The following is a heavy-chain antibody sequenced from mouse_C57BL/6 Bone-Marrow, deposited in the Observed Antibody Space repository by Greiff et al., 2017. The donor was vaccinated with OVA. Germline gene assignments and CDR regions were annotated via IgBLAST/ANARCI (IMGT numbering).Heavy chain of an antibody. V-gene: IGHV1-64*01. D-gene: IGHD1-1*01. Sequence: QVQLQQPGAELVKPGASVKLSCKASGYTFTSYWMHWVKQRPGQGLEWIGMIHPNSGSTNYNEKFKSKATLTVDKSSSTAYMQLSSLTSEDSAVYDGARDYGSSYGGYFDVWGTGTTVTVSS. J-gene: IGHJ1*03. CDR1: GYTFTSYW. CDR3: ARDYGSSYGGYFDV. CDR2: IHPNSGST.